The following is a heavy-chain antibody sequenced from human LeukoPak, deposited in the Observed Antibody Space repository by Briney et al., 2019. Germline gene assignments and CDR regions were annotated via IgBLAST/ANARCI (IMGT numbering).Heavy chain of an antibody. J-gene: IGHJ5*02. D-gene: IGHD1-26*01. CDR2: IIPIFGTA. Sequence: GASVKVSCKASGGTFSSYAISWVRQAPGQGLEWMGRIIPIFGTANYARKFQGRVTITADKSTSTAYMELSSLRSEDTAVYYCAGGGSYYWFDPWGQGTLVTVSS. CDR3: AGGGSYYWFDP. V-gene: IGHV1-69*06. CDR1: GGTFSSYA.